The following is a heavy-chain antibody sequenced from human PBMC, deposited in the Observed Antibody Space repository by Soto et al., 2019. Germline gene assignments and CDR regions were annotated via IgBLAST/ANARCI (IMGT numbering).Heavy chain of an antibody. CDR3: ASGYDFWSGYYTPYYYYGMDV. J-gene: IGHJ6*02. D-gene: IGHD3-3*01. CDR2: ISSSSSYI. Sequence: GGSLRLSCAASGFTFSSYSMNWVRQAPGKGPEWVSSISSSSSYIYYADPVKGRFTISRDNAKNSLYLQMNSLRAEDTAVYYCASGYDFWSGYYTPYYYYGMDVWGQGTTVTVSS. CDR1: GFTFSSYS. V-gene: IGHV3-21*01.